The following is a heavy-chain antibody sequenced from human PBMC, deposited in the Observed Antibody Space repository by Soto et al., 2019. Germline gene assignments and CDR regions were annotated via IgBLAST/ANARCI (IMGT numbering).Heavy chain of an antibody. J-gene: IGHJ4*02. CDR3: VTDRLV. CDR2: IKSKTHGGTA. CDR1: GFTFTNAW. D-gene: IGHD2-2*01. V-gene: IGHV3-15*01. Sequence: EVQLVESGGGLVKPGGSLRLSCAASGFTFTNAWMNWVRQAPGKGLEWVGHIKSKTHGGTADYTAPVKGRFIISRDDSKNTLYLQMNSLQTEDTAVYYCVTDRLVWGQGTLVTVFS.